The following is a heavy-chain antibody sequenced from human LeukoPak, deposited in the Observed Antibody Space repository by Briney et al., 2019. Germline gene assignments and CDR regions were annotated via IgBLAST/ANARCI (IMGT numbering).Heavy chain of an antibody. CDR1: GFTFDDYA. V-gene: IGHV3-9*01. D-gene: IGHD3-22*01. Sequence: GRSLRPSCAASGFTFDDYAMHWVRQAPGKGLEWVSGISWNSGSIGYADSVKGRFTISRDNAKNSLYLQMNSLRAEDTALYYCAKAGEGYDSSGYYYEFDYWGQGTLVTVSS. CDR2: ISWNSGSI. J-gene: IGHJ4*02. CDR3: AKAGEGYDSSGYYYEFDY.